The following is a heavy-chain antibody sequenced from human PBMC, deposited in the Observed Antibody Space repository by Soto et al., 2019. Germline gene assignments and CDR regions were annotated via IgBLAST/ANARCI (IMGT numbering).Heavy chain of an antibody. CDR1: GGSIISGDYY. J-gene: IGHJ5*02. D-gene: IGHD6-6*01. CDR3: ARGSFSSSSSWFDP. V-gene: IGHV4-31*03. Sequence: SETLSLTCSVSGGSIISGDYYWTWIRQHAGKGLEWIGYIYYSGNTYYSPSLQSRLSISLDTSKNQFSLKLFSVTAADTAMYYCARGSFSSSSSWFDPWGQGTLVTVSS. CDR2: IYYSGNT.